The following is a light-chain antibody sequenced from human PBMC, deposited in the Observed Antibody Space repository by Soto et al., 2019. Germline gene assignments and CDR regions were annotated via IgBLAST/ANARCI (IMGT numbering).Light chain of an antibody. V-gene: IGKV3-20*01. Sequence: EIVLTHSPGTLSLSPWERATLSFRASQSINSNYFAWYQQKPGQAPRLLFYSASSRATGIPDRFRASGSGTNFTLTTSRLDPEDSAVYFCQQYGKSPLTFGGGTKV. CDR2: SAS. J-gene: IGKJ4*01. CDR3: QQYGKSPLT. CDR1: QSINSNY.